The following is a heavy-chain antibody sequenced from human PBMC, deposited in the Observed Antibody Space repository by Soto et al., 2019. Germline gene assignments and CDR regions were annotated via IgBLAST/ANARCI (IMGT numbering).Heavy chain of an antibody. CDR3: AREAGWQRMVPYD. Sequence: QVQLVQSGTEVKKPGASVNVSCKAFGYTFTSYGFSWVRQVPGQGLEWLGWISAFNGDTQYAQTMKGRLTVTTDTSKTTDHMELRSLTPADTAVYYCAREAGWQRMVPYDWGQGTLVSVS. J-gene: IGHJ4*02. V-gene: IGHV1-18*04. CDR1: GYTFTSYG. CDR2: ISAFNGDT. D-gene: IGHD6-25*01.